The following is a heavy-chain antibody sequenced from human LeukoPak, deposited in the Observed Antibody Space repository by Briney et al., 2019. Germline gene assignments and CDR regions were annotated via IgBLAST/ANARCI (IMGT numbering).Heavy chain of an antibody. V-gene: IGHV4-31*03. D-gene: IGHD3-22*01. CDR1: GVSLSSGTYY. J-gene: IGHJ4*02. CDR3: ASAASYFDSSAYYPYFDF. CDR2: IYYSGTT. Sequence: PSQTLSLTCTVSGVSLSSGTYYGTWIRQHPGKGLEWMGYIYYSGTTFYNPSLGSRITISIDTSESRFSLRLNSVTAADTAVYYCASAASYFDSSAYYPYFDFWGQGTLVTVSS.